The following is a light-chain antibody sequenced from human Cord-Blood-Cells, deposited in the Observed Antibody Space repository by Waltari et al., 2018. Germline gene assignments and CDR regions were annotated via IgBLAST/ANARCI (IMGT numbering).Light chain of an antibody. CDR3: QQYYSTPYT. CDR2: WAS. J-gene: IGKJ2*01. Sequence: DIVMTQSPASLAASLGDGATINGKPSQSVLYSSNNKNYLAWYQQKPGQPPKLLIYWASTRESGVPDRFSGSGSGTDFTLTISSLQAEDVAVYYCQQYYSTPYTFGQGTKLEIK. V-gene: IGKV4-1*01. CDR1: QSVLYSSNNKNY.